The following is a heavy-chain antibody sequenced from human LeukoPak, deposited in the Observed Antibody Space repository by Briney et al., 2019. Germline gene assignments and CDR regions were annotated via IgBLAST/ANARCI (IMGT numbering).Heavy chain of an antibody. V-gene: IGHV3-30*02. CDR1: GFNFSSHG. CDR2: IRNDGNNQ. J-gene: IGHJ4*02. Sequence: GGSLRLSCAASGFNFSSHGMHWVRQAPGRGLEWMAFIRNDGNNQYYGDSVKGRFTISRDNSKNTLYLQMNSLSAEDTAVYYCAKDQAYLGAFDYRGRGTLVTVSS. CDR3: AKDQAYLGAFDY. D-gene: IGHD3-10*01.